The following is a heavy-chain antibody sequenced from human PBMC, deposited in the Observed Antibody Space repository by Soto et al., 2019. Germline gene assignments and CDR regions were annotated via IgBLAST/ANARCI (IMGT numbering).Heavy chain of an antibody. Sequence: SDTLSLTWAVYGGSFSGYYWTWIRQPPGTGLEWIGEINHSGSTNYNPSLKSRVTISVDTSKNQFSLKLTSVTAADTAVYYCARDKITGLFDYWGQGTLVTSPQ. V-gene: IGHV4-34*01. CDR1: GGSFSGYY. D-gene: IGHD2-8*02. CDR3: ARDKITGLFDY. J-gene: IGHJ4*02. CDR2: INHSGST.